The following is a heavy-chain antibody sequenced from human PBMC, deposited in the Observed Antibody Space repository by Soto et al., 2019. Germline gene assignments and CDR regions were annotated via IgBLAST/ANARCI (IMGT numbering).Heavy chain of an antibody. CDR2: INTFSSST. J-gene: IGHJ4*02. CDR1: GYTFTSYG. CDR3: AKYTTREQQLRVDY. D-gene: IGHD6-13*01. V-gene: IGHV1-18*01. Sequence: QDQLVQSGAEVKEPGASVKISCKTSGYTFTSYGISWVRQAPGQGLEWMGWINTFSSSTNYAQKYQGRVTMTTDTATRKAYMELRILRSDDTAIYYCAKYTTREQQLRVDYWGQGTLVTVTS.